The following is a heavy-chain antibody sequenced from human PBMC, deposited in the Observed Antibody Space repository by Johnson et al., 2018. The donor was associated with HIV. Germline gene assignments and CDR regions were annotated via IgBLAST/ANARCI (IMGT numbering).Heavy chain of an antibody. J-gene: IGHJ3*02. CDR1: GFNFSNAW. D-gene: IGHD3-10*01. CDR2: IKSKTDGGTT. Sequence: VQLVESGGGVVRPGGSLRLSCAASGFNFSNAWMSWVRQAPGKGLEWVGRIKSKTDGGTTDYAAPVKGRFTISRDDSKNTLYLQMNNLRAEDTAVYYCARNLHYTYGSHDAFDIWGQGTMVTVSS. CDR3: ARNLHYTYGSHDAFDI. V-gene: IGHV3-15*01.